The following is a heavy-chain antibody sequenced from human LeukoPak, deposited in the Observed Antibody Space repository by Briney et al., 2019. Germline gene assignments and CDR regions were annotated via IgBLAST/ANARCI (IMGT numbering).Heavy chain of an antibody. CDR1: GYTFTNYG. V-gene: IGHV1-69*05. CDR3: ARALSGIAAAGGGYYYYYMDV. Sequence: SVKVSCKASGYTFTNYGISWVRQAPGQGLEWMGGIIPIFGTANYAQKFQGRVTITTDESTSTAYMELSSLRSEDTAVYCCARALSGIAAAGGGYYYYYMDVWGKGTTVTVSS. D-gene: IGHD6-13*01. J-gene: IGHJ6*03. CDR2: IIPIFGTA.